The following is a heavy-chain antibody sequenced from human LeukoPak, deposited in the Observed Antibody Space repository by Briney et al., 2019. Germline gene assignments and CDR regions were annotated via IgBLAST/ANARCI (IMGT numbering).Heavy chain of an antibody. Sequence: GGSLRLSCAAPGFSFSTYEMNWVRQAPGKGLEWVSYISSSGSTIYYADSVKGRFTISRDNAKNSLYLQMNSLRAEDTAVYYCARVAAAGTYYFDSWGQGALVTVSS. CDR3: ARVAAAGTYYFDS. V-gene: IGHV3-48*03. J-gene: IGHJ4*02. CDR1: GFSFSTYE. D-gene: IGHD6-13*01. CDR2: ISSSGSTI.